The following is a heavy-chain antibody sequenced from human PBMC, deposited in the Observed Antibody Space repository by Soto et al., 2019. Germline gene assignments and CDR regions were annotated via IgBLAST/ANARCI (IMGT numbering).Heavy chain of an antibody. Sequence: QVQLQESGPGLVKPSGTLSLTCAVSGGSISSSNWWSWVRQPPGKGLEWIGEIYHSGSTNYNPSPKIXXTXSXXKSKNQFSLKLSSVTAADTAVYYCASSLGIRWFDPWGQGTLVTVSS. J-gene: IGHJ5*02. CDR3: ASSLGIRWFDP. V-gene: IGHV4-4*02. CDR1: GGSISSSNW. CDR2: IYHSGST. D-gene: IGHD7-27*01.